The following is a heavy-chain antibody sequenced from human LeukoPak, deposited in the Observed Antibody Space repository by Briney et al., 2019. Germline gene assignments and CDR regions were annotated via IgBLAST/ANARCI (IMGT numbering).Heavy chain of an antibody. CDR2: ISWNSGSI. D-gene: IGHD2-2*02. V-gene: IGHV3-9*03. CDR3: AKGGYRTILCYFDY. CDR1: GFTFDDYA. J-gene: IGHJ4*02. Sequence: GRSLRLSCAASGFTFDDYAMHWVRQAPGKGLEWVSGISWNSGSIGYADSVKGRFTISRDNAKNSLYLQMNSLRAEDMALYYCAKGGYRTILCYFDYWGQGTLVTVSS.